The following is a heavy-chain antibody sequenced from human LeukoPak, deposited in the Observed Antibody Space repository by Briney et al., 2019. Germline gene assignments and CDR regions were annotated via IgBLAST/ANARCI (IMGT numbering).Heavy chain of an antibody. V-gene: IGHV3-74*01. D-gene: IGHD5-12*01. CDR3: ARGKYGGYFIDY. CDR1: GFTFTTHW. J-gene: IGHJ4*02. Sequence: QSGGSLRLSCGASGFTFTTHWIHWVRHAPGKGRVWVSRIKTDGSDTNYADSVKGRFTISRDNAKNTVYLQMNSLRAEDTAVYYCARGKYGGYFIDYWGQGTLVTVSS. CDR2: IKTDGSDT.